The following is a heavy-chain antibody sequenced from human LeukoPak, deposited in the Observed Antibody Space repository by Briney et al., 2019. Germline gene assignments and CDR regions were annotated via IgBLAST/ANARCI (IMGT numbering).Heavy chain of an antibody. D-gene: IGHD3-22*01. CDR3: AKDPGYYDSSGYYDY. J-gene: IGHJ4*02. CDR1: GFTFSSYA. V-gene: IGHV3-23*01. Sequence: GGSLRLSCAASGFTFSSYAMSWVRQAPGKGLEWVSAISGSGGGTYYADSVKGRFTISRDNSKNTLYLQMNSLRAEDTAVYYCAKDPGYYDSSGYYDYWGQGALVTVSS. CDR2: ISGSGGGT.